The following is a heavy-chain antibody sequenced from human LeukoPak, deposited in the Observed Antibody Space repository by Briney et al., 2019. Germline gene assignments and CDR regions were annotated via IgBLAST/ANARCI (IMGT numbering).Heavy chain of an antibody. Sequence: PRGSLRLSCAASGFIFSSYAIHWVRQAPGKGLEWVADIRYDGSNKNYADSVKGRFTISRDTSKTTLYLQMSGLRAEDTAVYFCARESRSSGLFDYWGQGTLVTVSS. CDR2: IRYDGSNK. D-gene: IGHD6-19*01. V-gene: IGHV3-33*01. CDR3: ARESRSSGLFDY. J-gene: IGHJ4*02. CDR1: GFIFSSYA.